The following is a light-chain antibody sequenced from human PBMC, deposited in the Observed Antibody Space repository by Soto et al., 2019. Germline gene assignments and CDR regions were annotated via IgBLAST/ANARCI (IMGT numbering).Light chain of an antibody. CDR2: GAS. V-gene: IGKV3-20*01. J-gene: IGKJ1*01. CDR1: QSISRY. CDR3: QQYDNSVWT. Sequence: ESVWTLSQGTLSFSPGERTTLSCRASQSISRYLAWYQQRPGQAPRLLIYGASRRATGIPDRFSGSGSGTDFTLTISRLEPEDLAVYYCQQYDNSVWTFGQGTKVDI.